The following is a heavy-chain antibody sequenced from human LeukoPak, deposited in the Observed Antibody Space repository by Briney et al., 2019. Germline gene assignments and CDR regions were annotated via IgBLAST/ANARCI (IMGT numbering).Heavy chain of an antibody. Sequence: GGSLRLSCAASGFTFSSYAMSWVRQAPGKGLEWVSAISGSGGSTYYADSVKGRFTISRDNSKNTLYLQMNSLGVDDTAVYYCANSYCGGDCYLPWGQRTLVTVSS. CDR2: ISGSGGST. V-gene: IGHV3-23*01. J-gene: IGHJ5*02. CDR1: GFTFSSYA. CDR3: ANSYCGGDCYLP. D-gene: IGHD2-21*02.